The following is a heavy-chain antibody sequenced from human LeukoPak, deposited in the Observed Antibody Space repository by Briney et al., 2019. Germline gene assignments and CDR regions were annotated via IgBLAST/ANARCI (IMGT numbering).Heavy chain of an antibody. D-gene: IGHD3-10*01. J-gene: IGHJ4*02. Sequence: SVNVFCKASGGTFSSYAISWVPQAPGQGLEWMGGIIPIFGTANYAQKFQGRVTITADESTSTAYMELSSLRSEDTAVYYCARFQYGSGSRNDYWGQGNLVTVSS. CDR1: GGTFSSYA. V-gene: IGHV1-69*01. CDR2: IIPIFGTA. CDR3: ARFQYGSGSRNDY.